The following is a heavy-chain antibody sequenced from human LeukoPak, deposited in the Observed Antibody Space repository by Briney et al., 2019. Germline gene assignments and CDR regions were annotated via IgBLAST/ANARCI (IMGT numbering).Heavy chain of an antibody. CDR1: GYTFTSYG. J-gene: IGHJ4*02. CDR3: ARGAVVSSGWYYFDY. CDR2: ISAYNGNT. D-gene: IGHD6-19*01. V-gene: IGHV1-18*01. Sequence: ASVTVSCKASGYTFTSYGISWVRQAPGQGLEWMGWISAYNGNTNYAQKLQGRVTMTTDTSTSTAYMELRSLRSDDTAVYYCARGAVVSSGWYYFDYWGQGTLVTVSS.